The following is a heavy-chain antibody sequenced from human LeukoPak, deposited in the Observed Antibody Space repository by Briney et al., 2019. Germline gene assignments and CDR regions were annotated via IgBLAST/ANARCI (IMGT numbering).Heavy chain of an antibody. D-gene: IGHD5-12*01. J-gene: IGHJ4*02. CDR1: GGSISSSNW. CDR3: ARSAKPTSGLSYFDN. CDR2: IYHSGST. V-gene: IGHV4-4*02. Sequence: SGTLSLTCAVSGGSISSSNWWSWVRQPPGKGLEWIGEIYHSGSTNYNPSLKSRVTISVDKSKNQFSLKLSSVTAADTAVYYCARSAKPTSGLSYFDNWGQGTLVTVSS.